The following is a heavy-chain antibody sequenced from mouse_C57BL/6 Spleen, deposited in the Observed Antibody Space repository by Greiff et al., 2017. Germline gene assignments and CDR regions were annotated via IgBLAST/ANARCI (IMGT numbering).Heavy chain of an antibody. CDR2: INTNNGGI. CDR3: AACYDVGAWFAY. J-gene: IGHJ3*01. D-gene: IGHD2-12*01. V-gene: IGHV1-26*01. Sequence: VQLQQSGPELVKPGASVKISCKASGYTFTDYYMNWVKQSHGKSLEWIGDINTNNGGISYNQTFKGKATFTVDKSSSTAYMERRSLTSEDSAVYYCAACYDVGAWFAYWGQGTLVTVSA. CDR1: GYTFTDYY.